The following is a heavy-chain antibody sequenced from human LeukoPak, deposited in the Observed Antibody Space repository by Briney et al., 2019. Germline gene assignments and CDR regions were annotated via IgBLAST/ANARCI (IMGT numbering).Heavy chain of an antibody. V-gene: IGHV3-21*01. Sequence: GGSLRLSCSASGFTFSDHYMDWVRQAPGKGLEWVSSISSSSSYIYYADSVKGRFTISRDNAKNSLYLQMNSLRAEDTAVYYCARSTVVTDDAFDIWGQGTMVTVSS. CDR3: ARSTVVTDDAFDI. CDR2: ISSSSSYI. D-gene: IGHD4-23*01. J-gene: IGHJ3*02. CDR1: GFTFSDHY.